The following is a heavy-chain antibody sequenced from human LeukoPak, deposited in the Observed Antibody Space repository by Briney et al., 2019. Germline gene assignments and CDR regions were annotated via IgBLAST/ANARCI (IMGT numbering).Heavy chain of an antibody. V-gene: IGHV3-7*01. J-gene: IGHJ4*02. CDR2: IKYDGSEK. CDR1: GFSFRSYW. Sequence: GGSLTLSCAVSGFSFRSYWMSWVRHAPGKGLEWVAYIKYDGSEKYYVDPVEGRFTISRDNAKNSLYLQMNSLRGEDTAVYYCARVGEGGKGFDDWGQGTLVTVSS. CDR3: ARVGEGGKGFDD. D-gene: IGHD4-23*01.